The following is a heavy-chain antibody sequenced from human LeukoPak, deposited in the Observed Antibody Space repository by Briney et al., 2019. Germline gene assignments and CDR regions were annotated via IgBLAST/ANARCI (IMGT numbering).Heavy chain of an antibody. CDR1: GYTFTSYA. J-gene: IGHJ4*02. Sequence: RASVKVSCKASGYTFTSYAMHWVRQAPGQRLEWMGWINVGNGNTKYSQKFPGRLTITRDTSATTAYMEVSSLRSADTAVYYCVREGYNYGYGFDYWGQGTLVTVSS. CDR2: INVGNGNT. D-gene: IGHD5-18*01. V-gene: IGHV1-3*01. CDR3: VREGYNYGYGFDY.